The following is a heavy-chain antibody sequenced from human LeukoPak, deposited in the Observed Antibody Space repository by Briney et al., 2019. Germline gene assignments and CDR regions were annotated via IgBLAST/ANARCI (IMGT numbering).Heavy chain of an antibody. D-gene: IGHD3-22*01. CDR3: AKGYYDSDS. V-gene: IGHV3-30*18. CDR2: ISQDGGIE. Sequence: GGSLRLSCVASGFTFSRFGMHWVRQAPGKGLEWVAVISQDGGIEYYAESVKGRFTISRDNYKNTLSLQMNSLRAEDTAVYYCAKGYYDSDSWGQGTLVTVSS. CDR1: GFTFSRFG. J-gene: IGHJ4*02.